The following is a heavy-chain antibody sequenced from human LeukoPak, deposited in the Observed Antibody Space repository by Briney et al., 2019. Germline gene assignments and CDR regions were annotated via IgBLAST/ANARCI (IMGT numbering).Heavy chain of an antibody. V-gene: IGHV3-74*01. CDR1: GFTFSRYW. Sequence: GGSLRLSCAASGFTFSRYWMHWVRQAPGKGLVWVSRINSDGSSTSYADSVKGRFTISRDNSKNTVYLQMNSLRAEDTAVYYCARTGSGSYYNVPDYWGQGTLATVSS. CDR3: ARTGSGSYYNVPDY. CDR2: INSDGSST. J-gene: IGHJ4*02. D-gene: IGHD3-10*01.